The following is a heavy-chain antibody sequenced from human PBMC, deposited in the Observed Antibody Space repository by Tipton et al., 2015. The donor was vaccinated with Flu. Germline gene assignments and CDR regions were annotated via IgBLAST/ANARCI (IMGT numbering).Heavy chain of an antibody. CDR2: IRHDESDK. CDR3: AKDGWDTSGWYPFDS. D-gene: IGHD6-19*01. Sequence: LSLTCAASGFTFSGYGMHWVRQAPGKGLEWVAFIRHDESDKYYADSVKGRFTISRDNSKNALYLAINSLRTEDTAVYYCAKDGWDTSGWYPFDSWGQGTPVTVSS. V-gene: IGHV3-30*02. J-gene: IGHJ4*02. CDR1: GFTFSGYG.